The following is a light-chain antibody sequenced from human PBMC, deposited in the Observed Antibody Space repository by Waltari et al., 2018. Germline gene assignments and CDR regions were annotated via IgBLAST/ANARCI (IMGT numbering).Light chain of an antibody. CDR1: QSVLHRSNRRTY. V-gene: IGKV4-1*01. CDR3: QQYLSAPLT. CDR2: WAS. J-gene: IGKJ4*01. Sequence: DIVMTQSPDPLALALGEWATLKLMSSQSVLHRSNRRTYLAWYQQKPGQPPKLLIYWASTRESGVPDRFSGSGSGTDFTLTISTLQAEDAAVYYCQQYLSAPLTFGGGTKVEIK.